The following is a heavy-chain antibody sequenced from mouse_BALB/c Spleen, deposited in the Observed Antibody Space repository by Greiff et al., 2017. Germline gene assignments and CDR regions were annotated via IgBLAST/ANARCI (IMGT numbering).Heavy chain of an antibody. V-gene: IGHV1-80*01. CDR3: ARGGTGAWFAY. J-gene: IGHJ3*01. Sequence: QVQLQQSGAELVRPGSSVKISCKASGYAFSSYWMNWVKQRPGQGLEWIGQIYPGDGDTNYNGKFKGKATLTADKSSSTAYMQLSSLTSEDSAVYFCARGGTGAWFAYWGQGTLVTVSA. D-gene: IGHD3-3*01. CDR1: GYAFSSYW. CDR2: IYPGDGDT.